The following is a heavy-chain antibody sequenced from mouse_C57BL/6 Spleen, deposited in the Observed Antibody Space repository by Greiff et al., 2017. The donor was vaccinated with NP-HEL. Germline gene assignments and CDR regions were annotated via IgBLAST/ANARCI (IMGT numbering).Heavy chain of an antibody. J-gene: IGHJ2*01. Sequence: VQLQQSGPELVKPGASVKISCKASGYTFTDYYMNWVKQSHGKSLEWIGDINPNNGGTSYNQKFKGKATLTVDKSSSTAYMELRSLTSEDSAVYYCARNSGRPPYYYFDYWGQGTTLTVSS. D-gene: IGHD1-1*01. V-gene: IGHV1-26*01. CDR3: ARNSGRPPYYYFDY. CDR1: GYTFTDYY. CDR2: INPNNGGT.